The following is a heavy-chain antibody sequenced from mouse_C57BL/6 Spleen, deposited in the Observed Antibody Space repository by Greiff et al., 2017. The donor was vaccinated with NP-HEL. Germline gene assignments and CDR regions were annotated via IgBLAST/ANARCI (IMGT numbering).Heavy chain of an antibody. CDR3: STVVATRDYYYAMDY. D-gene: IGHD1-1*01. J-gene: IGHJ4*01. Sequence: QVQLQQPGAELVKPGASVKLSCKASGYTFTSYWMHWVKQRPGQGLEWIGMIHPNSGSTNYNEKFKSKATLTVDKSSSTAYMQLSSLTSEDSAVYYCSTVVATRDYYYAMDYWGQGTSVTVSS. CDR1: GYTFTSYW. V-gene: IGHV1-64*01. CDR2: IHPNSGST.